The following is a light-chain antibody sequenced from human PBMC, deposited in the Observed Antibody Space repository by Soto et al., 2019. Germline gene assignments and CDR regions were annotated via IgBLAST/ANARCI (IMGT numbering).Light chain of an antibody. Sequence: IHLTQSPSSLSASVGDRVTITCRASQGISSYLAWYQQKPGKAPELLIYAASTLQSGVPSRFSGSGSGTDFTLTISCLQSEDFATYYCQQYYSFPWTFGQGTKVDIK. CDR1: QGISSY. J-gene: IGKJ1*01. CDR3: QQYYSFPWT. CDR2: AAS. V-gene: IGKV1-9*01.